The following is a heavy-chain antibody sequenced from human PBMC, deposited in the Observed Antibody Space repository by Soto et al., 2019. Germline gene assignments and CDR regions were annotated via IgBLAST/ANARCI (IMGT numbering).Heavy chain of an antibody. V-gene: IGHV4-34*01. CDR1: GGSFSGYY. CDR3: ARQRYYDILTGYYAYYYYGMDV. Sequence: SETLSLTCAVYGGSFSGYYWSWIRQPPGKGLEWIGEINHSGSTNYNPSLKSRVTISVDTSKNQFSLKLSSVTAADTAVYYCARQRYYDILTGYYAYYYYGMDVWGQGTTVTVSS. D-gene: IGHD3-9*01. J-gene: IGHJ6*02. CDR2: INHSGST.